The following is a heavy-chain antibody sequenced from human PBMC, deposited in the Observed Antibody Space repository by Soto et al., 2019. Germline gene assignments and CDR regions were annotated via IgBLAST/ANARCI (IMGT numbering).Heavy chain of an antibody. CDR1: GDTLSSSG. J-gene: IGHJ6*02. CDR2: IIPLLGTA. D-gene: IGHD2-21*01. CDR3: ARRLVVKCMGF. Sequence: SVKVSCKAPGDTLSSSGINWVRQAPGQGLEWMGGIIPLLGTANYAQKFQGRVIITAENSRSTVYMELTSLRFEDTAVYYCARRLVVKCMGFWCPRPTVTVSS. V-gene: IGHV1-69*06.